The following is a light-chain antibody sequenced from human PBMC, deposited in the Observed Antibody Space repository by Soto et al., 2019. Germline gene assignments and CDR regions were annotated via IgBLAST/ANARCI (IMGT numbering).Light chain of an antibody. V-gene: IGLV4-69*02. J-gene: IGLJ2*01. CDR1: GGHSTYS. Sequence: QPVLTQSPSAPASLGASVNLTCTLTGGHSTYSIGWHQQQPQRGPRFLMRLNSDGSHSKGDGIPDRFSGSSSGAERFLTISSLQSEDEADYYCQTWGRGIVVFGGGTKLTVL. CDR3: QTWGRGIVV. CDR2: LNSDGSH.